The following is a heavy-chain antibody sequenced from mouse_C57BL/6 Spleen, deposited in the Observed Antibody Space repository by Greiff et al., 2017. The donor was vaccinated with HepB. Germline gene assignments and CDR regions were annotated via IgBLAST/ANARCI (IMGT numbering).Heavy chain of an antibody. CDR2: IDPSDSYT. Sequence: QVQLQQPGAELVMPGASVKLSCKASGYTFTSYWMHWVKQRPGQGLEWIGEIDPSDSYTNYNQKFKGKSTLTVDKSSSTAYMQLSSLTSEDSAVYYCARCVIYYGSSYGYFDVWGTGTTVTVSS. CDR1: GYTFTSYW. CDR3: ARCVIYYGSSYGYFDV. V-gene: IGHV1-69*01. J-gene: IGHJ1*03. D-gene: IGHD1-1*01.